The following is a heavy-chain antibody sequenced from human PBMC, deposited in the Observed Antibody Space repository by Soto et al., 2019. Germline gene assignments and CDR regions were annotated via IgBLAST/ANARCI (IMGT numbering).Heavy chain of an antibody. D-gene: IGHD2-2*01. Sequence: ASVKVSCKASGYTFSRYYMHWVRQAPGQGLEWMGIINPSGGSTSYAQKFQGRVTMTRDTSTSTVYMDLSGLRPEDTAVYFCARECVEVPSAMYWFESWGQGTLVTVYS. V-gene: IGHV1-46*03. CDR3: ARECVEVPSAMYWFES. J-gene: IGHJ5*01. CDR1: GYTFSRYY. CDR2: INPSGGST.